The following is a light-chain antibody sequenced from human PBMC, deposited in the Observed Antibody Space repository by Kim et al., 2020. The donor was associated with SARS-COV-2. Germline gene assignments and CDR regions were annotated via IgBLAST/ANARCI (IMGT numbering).Light chain of an antibody. CDR1: SLRTYY. V-gene: IGLV3-19*01. CDR2: GKN. Sequence: VALGQTVRITCQGDSLRTYYTTWFQQKPGQAPIVVFYGKNYRPSGIPDRFSGSSSGNTASLTITATPAGDEADYYCNSRDNNDNVLFGGATQLTVL. CDR3: NSRDNNDNVL. J-gene: IGLJ2*01.